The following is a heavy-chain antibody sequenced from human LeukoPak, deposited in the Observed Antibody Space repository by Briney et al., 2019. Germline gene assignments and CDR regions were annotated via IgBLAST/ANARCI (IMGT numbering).Heavy chain of an antibody. CDR3: ARADRYEYDSSGPLGP. CDR1: GYTLSVLS. V-gene: IGHV1-24*01. J-gene: IGHJ5*02. D-gene: IGHD3-22*01. Sequence: GPSVKVSCKVSGYTLSVLSMHWVRRAPAKGLEWMGSFDRKDGETIYAQKFEGRVTFTADTSTRTAYMALSSLRSEDAAVYYCARADRYEYDSSGPLGPWGQRTLVTVSS. CDR2: FDRKDGET.